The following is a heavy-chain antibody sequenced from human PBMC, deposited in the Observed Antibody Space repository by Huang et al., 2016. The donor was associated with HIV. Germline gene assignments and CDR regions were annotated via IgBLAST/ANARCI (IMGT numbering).Heavy chain of an antibody. CDR3: AKRGGAWGSPYAFDL. J-gene: IGHJ3*01. CDR1: GGSFNNFG. Sequence: QVQLVQSGAEVRKPGSSVKVSCRASGGSFNNFGINWVRQAPGQGLAWMGGISPRFGTRNDAQRVQGRVTITADETTGVVYMELSSLRSDDTAVYFCAKRGGAWGSPYAFDLWGPGTMVTVSS. V-gene: IGHV1-69*13. CDR2: ISPRFGTR. D-gene: IGHD3-16*01.